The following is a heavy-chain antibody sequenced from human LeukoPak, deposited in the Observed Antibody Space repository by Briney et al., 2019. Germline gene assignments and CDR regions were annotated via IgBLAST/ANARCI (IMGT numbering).Heavy chain of an antibody. Sequence: SETLSLTCTVSGGSTSSSSYFWGWIRQPPGKGLEWIGSVYDSGSTYYNPSLKSRVTISVDTSKNQFSLKLSSVTAADTAVFYCARLPPTESSGWGRPFDYWGQGTLVTVSS. CDR3: ARLPPTESSGWGRPFDY. V-gene: IGHV4-39*01. CDR1: GGSTSSSSYF. J-gene: IGHJ4*02. CDR2: VYDSGST. D-gene: IGHD6-19*01.